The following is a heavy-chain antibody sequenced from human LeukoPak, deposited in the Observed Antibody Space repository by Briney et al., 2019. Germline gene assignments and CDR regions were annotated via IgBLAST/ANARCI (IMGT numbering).Heavy chain of an antibody. D-gene: IGHD3-9*01. J-gene: IGHJ6*02. V-gene: IGHV3-11*01. CDR1: GFTFRNYA. CDR2: ISSSGSTI. Sequence: PGGSLRLSCAASGFTFRNYAMSWIRQAPGKGLEWVSYISSSGSTIYYADSVKGRFTISRDNAKNSLYLQMNSLRAEDTAVYYCARLNYDILTGYYPFRYYYYGMDVWGQGTTVTVSS. CDR3: ARLNYDILTGYYPFRYYYYGMDV.